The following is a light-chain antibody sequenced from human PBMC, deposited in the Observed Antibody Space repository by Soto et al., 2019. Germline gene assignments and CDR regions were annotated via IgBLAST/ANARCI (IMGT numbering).Light chain of an antibody. Sequence: QSALTQPRSVSGSPGQSVTISCTGTSSDVGGYNYVSWYPQHPGKAPKLMIYDVSKRPSGVPDRFSGSKSVNTASLTISGLQAEEEAEYYCCSYAGSYTHVFGTGTKLTVL. CDR3: CSYAGSYTHV. CDR2: DVS. J-gene: IGLJ1*01. V-gene: IGLV2-11*01. CDR1: SSDVGGYNY.